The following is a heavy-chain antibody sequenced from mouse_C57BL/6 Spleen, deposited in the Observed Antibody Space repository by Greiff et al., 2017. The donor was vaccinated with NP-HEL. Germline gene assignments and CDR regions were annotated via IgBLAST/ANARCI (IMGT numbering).Heavy chain of an antibody. D-gene: IGHD2-3*01. V-gene: IGHV7-3*01. CDR3: ARFPHDGYLRYYAMDY. CDR1: GFTFTDYY. J-gene: IGHJ4*01. CDR2: IRNKANGYTT. Sequence: EVKLVESGGGLVQPGGSLSLSCAASGFTFTDYYMSWVRQPPGKALEWLGFIRNKANGYTTEYSASVKGRFTISRDNSQSILYLQMNALRAEDSATYYCARFPHDGYLRYYAMDYWGQGTSVTVSS.